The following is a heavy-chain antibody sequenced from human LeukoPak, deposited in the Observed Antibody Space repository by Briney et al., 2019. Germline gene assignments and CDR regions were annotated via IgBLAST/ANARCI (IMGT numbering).Heavy chain of an antibody. CDR1: GFTFSSYA. CDR3: AKAPSGSYYSGSDY. J-gene: IGHJ4*02. CDR2: IIGSGGST. D-gene: IGHD1-26*01. Sequence: GGSLRLSCAASGFTFSSYAMSWVRQAPGKGLEWVSAIIGSGGSTYYADSVKGRITISRDTSKNTLYLQMNSLRAEDTAVYYCAKAPSGSYYSGSDYWGQGTLVTVSS. V-gene: IGHV3-23*01.